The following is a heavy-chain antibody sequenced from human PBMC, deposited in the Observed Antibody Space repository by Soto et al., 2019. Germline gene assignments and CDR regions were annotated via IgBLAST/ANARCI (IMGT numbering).Heavy chain of an antibody. V-gene: IGHV1-69*13. Sequence: SVKVSCKASGETSDSFAISWVLQAPGQGLEWMGGIIPMFGTGNYAQKFQGRLTITADESTGTSYMDLKSLRSEDTAVYFCARENRDDNSGWYSSSDWFDPWGQGTLVTVSS. CDR1: GETSDSFA. CDR2: IIPMFGTG. J-gene: IGHJ5*02. CDR3: ARENRDDNSGWYSSSDWFDP. D-gene: IGHD6-19*01.